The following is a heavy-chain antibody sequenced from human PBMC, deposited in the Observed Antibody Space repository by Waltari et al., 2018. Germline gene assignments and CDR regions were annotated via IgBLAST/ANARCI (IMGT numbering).Heavy chain of an antibody. CDR3: ARGGAPQYFQH. Sequence: QVQLQESGPGLVKPSETLSLTCTVSGGSISSYYWSWIRQPPGKGLEWIGYIYYSGSTNYHPSLKSRVTISVDTSKNQFSLKLSSVTAADTAVYYCARGGAPQYFQHWGQGTLVTVSS. J-gene: IGHJ1*01. CDR1: GGSISSYY. CDR2: IYYSGST. D-gene: IGHD3-16*01. V-gene: IGHV4-59*01.